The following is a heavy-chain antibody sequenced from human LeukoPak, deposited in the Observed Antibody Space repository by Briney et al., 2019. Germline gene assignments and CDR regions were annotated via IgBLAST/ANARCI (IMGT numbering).Heavy chain of an antibody. CDR2: ISSSGSGENT. J-gene: IGHJ1*01. V-gene: IGHV3-48*01. CDR1: GVTLSTYA. D-gene: IGHD4-23*01. CDR3: ARGYGGNSGYFQH. Sequence: GGSLRLSCAASGVTLSTYAMSWARQAPGKGLEWVSGISSSGSGENTYYADSVKGRFTISRDNAKNSLYLQMNSLRAEDTAVYYCARGYGGNSGYFQHWGQGTLVTVSS.